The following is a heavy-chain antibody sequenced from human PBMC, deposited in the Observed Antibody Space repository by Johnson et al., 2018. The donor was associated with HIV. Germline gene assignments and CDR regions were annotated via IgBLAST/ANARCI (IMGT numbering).Heavy chain of an antibody. CDR1: GFIFSSYD. CDR3: AKDSTDFGADWAFDI. J-gene: IGHJ3*02. CDR2: IRYDGSNK. V-gene: IGHV3-30*02. D-gene: IGHD3-10*01. Sequence: QVQVLESGGGVVQPGESLRLSCAASGFIFSSYDMHWVRQAPGKGLEWVAFIRYDGSNKYYVDSVKGRFTISRDNSKNTFYLQMNSLRGDDTAVYYCAKDSTDFGADWAFDIWGQGTMVTVSS.